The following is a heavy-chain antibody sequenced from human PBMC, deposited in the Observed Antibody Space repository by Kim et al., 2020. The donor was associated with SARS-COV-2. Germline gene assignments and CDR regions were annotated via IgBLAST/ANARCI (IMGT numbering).Heavy chain of an antibody. Sequence: GGSLRLSCAASGFTFSSYDMSWVRQAPGKGLEWVSTISVGVSTYYADSVKGRLTISRDNSKNTLFLQMNSLRAEDTAIYYCAKDLAVRDWYFDLWGRGTL. J-gene: IGHJ2*01. CDR3: AKDLAVRDWYFDL. CDR1: GFTFSSYD. CDR2: ISVGVST. D-gene: IGHD6-6*01. V-gene: IGHV3-23*01.